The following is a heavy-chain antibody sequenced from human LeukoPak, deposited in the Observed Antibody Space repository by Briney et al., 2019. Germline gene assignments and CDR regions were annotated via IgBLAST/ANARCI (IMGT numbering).Heavy chain of an antibody. V-gene: IGHV4-34*01. CDR1: GGSFSGYY. CDR3: ARGPSSDCSSTSCYNSPTDY. CDR2: INHSGST. D-gene: IGHD2-2*02. Sequence: ASETLSLTCAVYGGSFSGYYRSWIRQPPGKGLEWIGEINHSGSTNYNLYLKSRVTISVDTSKNQFSLKLSSVTAADTAVYYCARGPSSDCSSTSCYNSPTDYWGQGTLVTVSS. J-gene: IGHJ4*02.